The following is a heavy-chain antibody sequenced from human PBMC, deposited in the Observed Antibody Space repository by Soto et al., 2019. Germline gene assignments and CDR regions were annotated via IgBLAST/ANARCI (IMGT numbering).Heavy chain of an antibody. V-gene: IGHV4-31*01. CDR1: GASISSGSYY. Sequence: QVQLQESGPGLVKASQTLSLTCTVSGASISSGSYYWSWFRQHPGKGLEWIGYIYYSGIAYYNPSLKSPLTISVDTSNNQFSLRLSSVTAADTAVYYCAREGGDGVDYWGQGTLVTVAS. CDR2: IYYSGIA. D-gene: IGHD3-16*01. J-gene: IGHJ4*02. CDR3: AREGGDGVDY.